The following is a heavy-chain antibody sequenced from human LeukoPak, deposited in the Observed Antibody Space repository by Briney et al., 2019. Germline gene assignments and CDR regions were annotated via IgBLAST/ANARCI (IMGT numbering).Heavy chain of an antibody. J-gene: IGHJ4*02. CDR1: GFALSPYW. D-gene: IGHD3-10*01. V-gene: IGHV3-74*01. Sequence: GGSLRLSCAASGFALSPYWMHWVRQAPGKGLVWVSLINSDGTSTIYADSVKGRFTISRDTAKNTLYLEMNRLRADDTAVYYCTRAGSGSSYDSWGQGTLVTVSS. CDR3: TRAGSGSSYDS. CDR2: INSDGTST.